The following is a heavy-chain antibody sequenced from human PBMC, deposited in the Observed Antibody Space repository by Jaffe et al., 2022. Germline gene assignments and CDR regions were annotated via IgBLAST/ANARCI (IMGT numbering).Heavy chain of an antibody. CDR3: ARAGIYSSSPSDY. D-gene: IGHD6-6*01. V-gene: IGHV4-61*01. CDR2: IYYSGST. Sequence: QVQLQESGPGLVKPSETLSLTCTVSGGSVSSGSYYWSWIRQPPGKGLEWIGYIYYSGSTNYNPSLKSRVTISVDTSKNQFSLKLSSVTAADTAVYYCARAGIYSSSPSDYWGQGTLVTVSS. CDR1: GGSVSSGSYY. J-gene: IGHJ4*02.